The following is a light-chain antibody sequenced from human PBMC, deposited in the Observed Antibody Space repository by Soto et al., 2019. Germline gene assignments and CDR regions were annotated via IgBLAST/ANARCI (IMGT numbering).Light chain of an antibody. CDR2: EVT. CDR1: TSDVGSHNF. Sequence: QSVLTQPASVSGSPGQSITFSCTGTTSDVGSHNFVSWYQQLPGKAPKLLIYEVTNRPSGTSNRFSGSKSGNTASLTISGLQAEDEADYYCSSFTNSILVFGGGTQLTVL. V-gene: IGLV2-14*01. J-gene: IGLJ3*02. CDR3: SSFTNSILV.